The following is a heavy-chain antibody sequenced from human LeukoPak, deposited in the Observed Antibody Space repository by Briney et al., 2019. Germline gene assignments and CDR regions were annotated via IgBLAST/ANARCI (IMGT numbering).Heavy chain of an antibody. Sequence: PGGSLRLSCAASGFTFSDYYMSWIRQAPGKGLEWISYISGSSSTIYYADSVKGRFTISRDNAKNSLYLQMNSLRAEDTAVYYCARALVAAARNFDYWGQGTLVTVSS. CDR1: GFTFSDYY. CDR2: ISGSSSTI. J-gene: IGHJ4*02. V-gene: IGHV3-11*04. D-gene: IGHD6-13*01. CDR3: ARALVAAARNFDY.